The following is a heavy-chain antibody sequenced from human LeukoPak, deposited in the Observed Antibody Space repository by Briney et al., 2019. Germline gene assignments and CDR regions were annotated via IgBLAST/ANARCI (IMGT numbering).Heavy chain of an antibody. Sequence: SETLSLTCAVYGGSFSGYYWSWIRQPPGKGLEWIGEINHSGSTNYNPSLKSRVTISVDTSKNQFSLKLSSVTAADTAVYYCATSVCSSTSCYRNFDYWGQGTLVTVS. CDR3: ATSVCSSTSCYRNFDY. CDR2: INHSGST. D-gene: IGHD2-2*01. V-gene: IGHV4-34*01. CDR1: GGSFSGYY. J-gene: IGHJ4*02.